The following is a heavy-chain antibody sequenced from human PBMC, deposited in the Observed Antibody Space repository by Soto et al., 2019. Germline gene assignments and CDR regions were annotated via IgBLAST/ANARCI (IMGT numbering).Heavy chain of an antibody. V-gene: IGHV1-2*02. D-gene: IGHD6-6*01. CDR1: GYTFTGYY. CDR3: ARDRRIAARPARLNWFDP. J-gene: IGHJ5*02. CDR2: INPSSGGT. Sequence: GASVKVSCKASGYTFTGYYMHWVRQAPGQGLEWMGWINPSSGGTNYAQKFQGRVTMTRDTSISTAYMELSRLRSDDTAVYYCARDRRIAARPARLNWFDPWGQGTLVTVSS.